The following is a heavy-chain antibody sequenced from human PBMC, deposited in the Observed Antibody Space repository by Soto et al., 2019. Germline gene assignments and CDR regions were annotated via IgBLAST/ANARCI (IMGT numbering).Heavy chain of an antibody. V-gene: IGHV3-21*01. J-gene: IGHJ6*02. CDR1: GFTFSSYS. D-gene: IGHD6-13*01. CDR2: ISSSSSYI. Sequence: GGSLRLSCAASGFTFSSYSMNWVRQAPGKGLEWVSSISSSSSYIYYADSVKGRFTISRDNAKNSLYLQMNSLRAEDTAVYYCARRSEVIAEAGPLGMDVWGQGTTVTVSS. CDR3: ARRSEVIAEAGPLGMDV.